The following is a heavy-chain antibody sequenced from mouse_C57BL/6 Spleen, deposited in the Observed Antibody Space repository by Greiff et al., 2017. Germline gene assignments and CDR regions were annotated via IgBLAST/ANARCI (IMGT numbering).Heavy chain of an antibody. D-gene: IGHD1-1*01. CDR1: GYAFSSSW. Sequence: QVQLQQSGPELVKPGASVKISCKASGYAFSSSWMNWVKQRPGKGLEWIGRIYPGDGDTNYNGKFKGKATLTADKSSSTAYMQLSSLTSEDSAVYFCARDYGSSSWFAYWGQGTLVTASA. J-gene: IGHJ3*01. CDR3: ARDYGSSSWFAY. V-gene: IGHV1-82*01. CDR2: IYPGDGDT.